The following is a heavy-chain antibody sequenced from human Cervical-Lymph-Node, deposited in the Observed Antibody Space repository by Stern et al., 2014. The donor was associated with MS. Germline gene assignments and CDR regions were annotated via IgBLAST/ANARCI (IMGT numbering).Heavy chain of an antibody. D-gene: IGHD3/OR15-3a*01. V-gene: IGHV1-46*01. Sequence: VQLVESGAEVKKPCASVKVSCKASGYTFTSHYMHWVRQAPGQGLEWVGIINPSGDSASYAQKFQGRVTMTRDTSTSTLYMELSSLRSEDTAVYYCASGTGSKRPAGNYWGQGTLVTVSS. CDR1: GYTFTSHY. CDR2: INPSGDSA. J-gene: IGHJ4*02. CDR3: ASGTGSKRPAGNY.